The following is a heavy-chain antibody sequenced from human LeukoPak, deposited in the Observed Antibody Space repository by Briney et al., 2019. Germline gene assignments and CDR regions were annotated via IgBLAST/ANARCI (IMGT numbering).Heavy chain of an antibody. J-gene: IGHJ4*02. Sequence: SEALSLTCTVSGGSISGYYWSWIRQPPGEGLESIGYMHSTGSTNYNPSLKSRVTISLDTSKNQVSLKLSSVTAADTAVYYCARLRTGNFDYWGQGTLVTVSS. CDR3: ARLRTGNFDY. CDR2: MHSTGST. V-gene: IGHV4-59*08. CDR1: GGSISGYY. D-gene: IGHD7-27*01.